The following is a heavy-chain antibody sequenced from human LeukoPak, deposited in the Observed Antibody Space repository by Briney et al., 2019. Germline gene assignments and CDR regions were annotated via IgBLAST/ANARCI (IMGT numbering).Heavy chain of an antibody. CDR3: AGGGYSYGYGTGLDAFDI. D-gene: IGHD5-18*01. CDR1: GGSFSAYY. V-gene: IGHV4-34*01. CDR2: INHSGST. J-gene: IGHJ3*02. Sequence: SETLSLTCAVYGGSFSAYYWSWIRQPPGKGLEWIGEINHSGSTNYNPSLKSRVVISVDTSKNQFSLKLSSVTAADTAVYYCAGGGYSYGYGTGLDAFDIWGQGTMVTVSS.